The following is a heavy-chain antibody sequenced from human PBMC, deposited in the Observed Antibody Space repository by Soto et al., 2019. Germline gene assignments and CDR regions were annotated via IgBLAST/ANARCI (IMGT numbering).Heavy chain of an antibody. D-gene: IGHD6-6*01. Sequence: PGGSLRLSCAASGFPFSSYSMSWVRQAPGQGLEWVSSISHDASIIYYANSVKGRFTVSKDNAKNSLFLRMNSLTAEDAAVYYCVRERQFVRDYYYGLAVRGQGTTVTVSS. CDR2: ISHDASII. CDR1: GFPFSSYS. CDR3: VRERQFVRDYYYGLAV. J-gene: IGHJ6*02. V-gene: IGHV3-21*01.